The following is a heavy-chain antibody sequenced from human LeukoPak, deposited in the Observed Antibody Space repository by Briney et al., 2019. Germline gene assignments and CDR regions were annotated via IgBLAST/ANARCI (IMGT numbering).Heavy chain of an antibody. CDR3: ARLPYCGGDCLTEYFQH. J-gene: IGHJ1*01. D-gene: IGHD2-21*02. Sequence: PGESLEISCKGSGYSFTSYWIGWVRQMPGKGLEWMGIIYPGDSDTRYSPSFQGQVTISADKSISTAYLQWSSLKASDTAMYYCARLPYCGGDCLTEYFQHWGQGTLVTVSS. CDR2: IYPGDSDT. V-gene: IGHV5-51*01. CDR1: GYSFTSYW.